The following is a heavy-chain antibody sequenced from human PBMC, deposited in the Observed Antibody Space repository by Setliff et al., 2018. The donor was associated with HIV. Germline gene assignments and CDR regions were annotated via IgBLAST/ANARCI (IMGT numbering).Heavy chain of an antibody. CDR1: GGTISASGFY. CDR2: IYNSGST. V-gene: IGHV4-31*03. D-gene: IGHD3-22*01. Sequence: PSETLSLTCTVSGGTISASGFYWNWIRQHPGKGLEWIGYIYNSGSTYYSPSLQSRLTISVDTSKNQLSLKLTSVTAADTAVYYYARLTYYYDTSGPAAAFDIWGQGTMVTVSS. CDR3: ARLTYYYDTSGPAAAFDI. J-gene: IGHJ3*02.